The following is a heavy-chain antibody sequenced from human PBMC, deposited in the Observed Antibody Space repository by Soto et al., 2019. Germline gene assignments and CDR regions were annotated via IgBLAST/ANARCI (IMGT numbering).Heavy chain of an antibody. D-gene: IGHD3-3*01. J-gene: IGHJ6*02. Sequence: SVKVSCKASGGTFSSYAISWVRQAPGQGLEWMGGIIPIFGTANYAQKFRGRVTITADESTSTAYMELSSLRSEDTAVYYCARERYYDFWSGYYTGMKRDYYYYGMDVWGQGTTVTVSS. CDR2: IIPIFGTA. CDR3: ARERYYDFWSGYYTGMKRDYYYYGMDV. V-gene: IGHV1-69*13. CDR1: GGTFSSYA.